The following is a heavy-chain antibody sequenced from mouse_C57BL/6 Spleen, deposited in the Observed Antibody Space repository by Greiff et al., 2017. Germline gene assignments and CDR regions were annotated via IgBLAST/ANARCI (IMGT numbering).Heavy chain of an antibody. D-gene: IGHD2-4*01. CDR2: INPYNGGT. CDR3: ARDDYDPWFAD. CDR1: GYSFTGYF. Sequence: EVKLVESGPELVKPGASVKISCKASGYSFTGYFMNWVMQSHGKSLEWIGRINPYNGGTFYNQKFKGKATLTVDKSSSTAHMELRSLTSEDSAVYYCARDDYDPWFADWGQGTLVTVSA. J-gene: IGHJ3*01. V-gene: IGHV1-20*01.